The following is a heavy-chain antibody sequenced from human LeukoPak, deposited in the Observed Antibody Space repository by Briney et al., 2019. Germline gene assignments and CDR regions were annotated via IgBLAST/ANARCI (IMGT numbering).Heavy chain of an antibody. D-gene: IGHD3-9*01. Sequence: GGSLRLSCAASGFSFSSYAMSWVRQAPGKRLEWVSGISGGGDDTYYADSVKGRFTISRDSSKNTLFLQMNSLRAEDTAVYYCARKNYDVLTGYSFDHWGQGTLVTVSS. CDR3: ARKNYDVLTGYSFDH. J-gene: IGHJ4*02. CDR1: GFSFSSYA. V-gene: IGHV3-23*01. CDR2: ISGGGDDT.